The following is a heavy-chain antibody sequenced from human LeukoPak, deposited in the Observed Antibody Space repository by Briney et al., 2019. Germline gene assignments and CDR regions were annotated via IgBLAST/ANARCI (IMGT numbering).Heavy chain of an antibody. J-gene: IGHJ4*02. CDR3: ARVKLYGSGSYYTRTAFDY. V-gene: IGHV1-2*06. CDR2: INPNSGGA. CDR1: GYTFTGSY. Sequence: GASVKVSCKASGYTFTGSYMHWVRQAPGQGLEWMGRINPNSGGAIYAQNFQGRVTMTRDTSISTAYMELSKLRSDDTAVYYCARVKLYGSGSYYTRTAFDYWGQGTLVTVSS. D-gene: IGHD3-10*01.